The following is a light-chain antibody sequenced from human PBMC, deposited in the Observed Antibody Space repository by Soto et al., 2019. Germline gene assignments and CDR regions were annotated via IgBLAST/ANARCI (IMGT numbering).Light chain of an antibody. Sequence: EIVLTQSPATLSLSPGEGATLSCRASQSVSSYLAWYQQKPGQAPRLVIYDASSRAAGIPARFSGSGSGTDFTLTISSLEPEDFAVYYCQQRGIWPLTFGGGTKVEIK. J-gene: IGKJ4*01. CDR3: QQRGIWPLT. CDR2: DAS. V-gene: IGKV3-11*01. CDR1: QSVSSY.